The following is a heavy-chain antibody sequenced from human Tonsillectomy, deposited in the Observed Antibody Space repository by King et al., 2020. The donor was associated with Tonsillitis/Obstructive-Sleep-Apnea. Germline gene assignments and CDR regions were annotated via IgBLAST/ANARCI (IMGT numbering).Heavy chain of an antibody. J-gene: IGHJ4*02. CDR3: ARAMILPGFQNPVTYPIDY. CDR2: ISNDGTNK. CDR1: GFTFSRNA. D-gene: IGHD2-15*01. Sequence: QLVQSGGGVVQPGRSLRLSCAASGFTFSRNAMHWVRQAPGKGLEWLAVISNDGTNKYYADSVKGRFTISRDNSKNTLYLQVNSLRAEDTAVYYCARAMILPGFQNPVTYPIDYWGQGTLVTVSS. V-gene: IGHV3-30*01.